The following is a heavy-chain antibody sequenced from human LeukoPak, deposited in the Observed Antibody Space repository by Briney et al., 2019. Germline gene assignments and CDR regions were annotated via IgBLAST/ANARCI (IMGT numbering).Heavy chain of an antibody. Sequence: GGSLRLSCAASGFTFSSYAMSWVRQAPGKGLEWVSAISGSGGSTYYADSVKGRFTISRDNPKNTLYLQMNSLRAEDTAVYYCAKDPGYSSYPAAIDYWGQGTLVTVSS. CDR3: AKDPGYSSYPAAIDY. CDR1: GFTFSSYA. J-gene: IGHJ4*02. V-gene: IGHV3-23*01. CDR2: ISGSGGST. D-gene: IGHD6-19*01.